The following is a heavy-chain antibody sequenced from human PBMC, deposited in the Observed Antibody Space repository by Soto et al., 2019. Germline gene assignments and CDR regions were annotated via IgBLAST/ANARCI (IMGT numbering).Heavy chain of an antibody. Sequence: QVQLQESGPGLVKPSQTLSLTCTVSGGSISSGDNFWSWIRQPPGKGLVWIAYIYYGGSTYYNPSLKSRVTMSVDTSKNQFSLKLTSVTAADTAVYYCASGDYAFDYWGQGTLVTVSS. CDR2: IYYGGST. J-gene: IGHJ4*02. CDR1: GGSISSGDNF. D-gene: IGHD4-17*01. CDR3: ASGDYAFDY. V-gene: IGHV4-30-4*01.